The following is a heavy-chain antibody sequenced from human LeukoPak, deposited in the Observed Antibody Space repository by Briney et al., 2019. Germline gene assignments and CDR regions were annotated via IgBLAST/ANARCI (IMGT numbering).Heavy chain of an antibody. CDR3: AKYYCSSTSCPGIDY. J-gene: IGHJ4*02. Sequence: SETLSLTCTVSGGSISSGDYYWSWIRQPPGKGLEWIGYIYYSGSAYYIPSLKSRVTISVDTSKSQFSLKLSSVAAADTAVYYCAKYYCSSTSCPGIDYWGQGTLVTVSS. CDR2: IYYSGSA. V-gene: IGHV4-30-4*01. D-gene: IGHD2-2*01. CDR1: GGSISSGDYY.